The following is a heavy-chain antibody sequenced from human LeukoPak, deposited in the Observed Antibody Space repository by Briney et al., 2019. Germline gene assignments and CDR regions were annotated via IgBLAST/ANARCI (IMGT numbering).Heavy chain of an antibody. D-gene: IGHD3-10*01. J-gene: IGHJ4*02. Sequence: ASVRVSCKASGYTFTGYYMHWVRQAPGQGLEWMGWINPNSGGTNYAQKFQGRVTMTRDTSISTAYMGLSRLGSDDTAVYYCARDYGLWFGELLLRYYFDYWGQGTLVTVSS. V-gene: IGHV1-2*02. CDR2: INPNSGGT. CDR3: ARDYGLWFGELLLRYYFDY. CDR1: GYTFTGYY.